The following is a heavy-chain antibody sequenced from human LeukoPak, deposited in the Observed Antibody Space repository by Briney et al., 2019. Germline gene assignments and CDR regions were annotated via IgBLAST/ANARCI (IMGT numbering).Heavy chain of an antibody. D-gene: IGHD3-16*02. CDR2: IKQDGSEK. Sequence: GGSLRLSCAASGFTFSSYWMSWVRQAPGKGLEWVANIKQDGSEKYYVDSVKGRFTISRDNAKNSLYLQMNSLRAEDTAVYYCARDPYYDYVWGSYPDDAFDIWGQGTMVTVSS. CDR3: ARDPYYDYVWGSYPDDAFDI. V-gene: IGHV3-7*01. J-gene: IGHJ3*02. CDR1: GFTFSSYW.